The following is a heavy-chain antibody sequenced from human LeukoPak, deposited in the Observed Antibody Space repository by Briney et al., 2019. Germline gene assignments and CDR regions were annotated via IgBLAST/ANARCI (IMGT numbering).Heavy chain of an antibody. V-gene: IGHV3-11*04. D-gene: IGHD3-3*01. CDR2: ISSTGHSI. CDR1: GFTFRDYY. CDR3: ARGSKRLLEYFDY. Sequence: PGGSLRLSCAASGFTFRDYYMSWIRQAPGKGLEWVSYISSTGHSIYYADSVRGRFTISRDDPKSSLYLQMNSLRADDTAVYYCARGSKRLLEYFDYWGQGTLVTVSP. J-gene: IGHJ4*02.